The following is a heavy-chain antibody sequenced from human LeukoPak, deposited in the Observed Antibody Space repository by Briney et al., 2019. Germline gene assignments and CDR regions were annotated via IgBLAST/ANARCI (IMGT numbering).Heavy chain of an antibody. V-gene: IGHV3-74*01. CDR2: INSDGTDI. CDR3: ARVGYYDSSNYYAYFQH. Sequence: GGSLRLSCAASGFTFSSYWMHWVRQAPGQGLESVARINSDGTDISYGDSVKGRFTISRDNAKNTLYLQMNSLRVEDTAVYYCARVGYYDSSNYYAYFQHWGQGTLVTVSS. D-gene: IGHD3-22*01. J-gene: IGHJ1*01. CDR1: GFTFSSYW.